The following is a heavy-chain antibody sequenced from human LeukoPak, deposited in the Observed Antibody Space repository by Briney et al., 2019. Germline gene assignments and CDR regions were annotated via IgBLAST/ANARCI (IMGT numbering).Heavy chain of an antibody. V-gene: IGHV4-59*02. Sequence: SETLSLTCVVSGVSVSGYYWGWIRQPPGRGLEWIGYVYYSGSTYYNPSLKSRVTISVDTSKNQFSLKLSSVTAADTAVYYCARDGGYYYDSSGYYLGFGAFDIWGQGTMVTVSS. J-gene: IGHJ3*02. CDR3: ARDGGYYYDSSGYYLGFGAFDI. CDR1: GVSVSGYY. CDR2: VYYSGST. D-gene: IGHD3-22*01.